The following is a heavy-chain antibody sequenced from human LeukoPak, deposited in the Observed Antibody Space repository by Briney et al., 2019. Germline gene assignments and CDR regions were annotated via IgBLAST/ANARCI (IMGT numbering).Heavy chain of an antibody. V-gene: IGHV1-2*02. Sequence: ASVKVSCKASGYTFTGYYMQWVRQAPGQGLEWMGWINPNSGGTNYAQKFQGRVTMTRDTSISTAYMELSRLRSDDTAVYYCARALWIVASFDTWGQGTLVTVSS. J-gene: IGHJ5*02. CDR2: INPNSGGT. CDR3: ARALWIVASFDT. CDR1: GYTFTGYY. D-gene: IGHD3-22*01.